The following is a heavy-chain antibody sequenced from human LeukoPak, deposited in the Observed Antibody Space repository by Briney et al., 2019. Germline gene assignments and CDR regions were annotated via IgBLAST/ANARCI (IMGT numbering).Heavy chain of an antibody. CDR3: ARHTEDAFDI. CDR2: IYYSGST. V-gene: IGHV4-39*01. J-gene: IGHJ3*02. D-gene: IGHD4-11*01. CDR1: GDSISSLTYY. Sequence: PSETLSLTCIVSGDSISSLTYYWGWIRQPPGKGLEWVGSIYYSGSTYYNPSLKSRVTISVDTSKNQFSLKLSSVTAADTAVYYCARHTEDAFDIWGQGTMVTVSS.